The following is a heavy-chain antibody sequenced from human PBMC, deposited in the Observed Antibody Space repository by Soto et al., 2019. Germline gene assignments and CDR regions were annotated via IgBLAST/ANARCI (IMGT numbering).Heavy chain of an antibody. CDR2: MLHSGNT. CDR1: GDSVISNWW. Sequence: SETLSLTCAVSGDSVISNWWWGWVRQSPGKGVEWIADMLHSGNTNYSPSLESRVTLSVDKSKNQFSLKMNSMTAADTAVYYCARGEYFYDSSGPDLWGRGTLVTVSS. V-gene: IGHV4-4*02. CDR3: ARGEYFYDSSGPDL. D-gene: IGHD3-22*01. J-gene: IGHJ2*01.